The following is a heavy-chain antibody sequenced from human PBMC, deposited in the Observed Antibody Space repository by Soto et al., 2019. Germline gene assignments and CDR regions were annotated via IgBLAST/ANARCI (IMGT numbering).Heavy chain of an antibody. D-gene: IGHD3-22*01. Sequence: SVKGSWKPCRGAFSSYALSLVRQAPGQGLEWMGGLVIILGTTNYAQKFQRRVSIDADESTSTAYMEMSSLRSEDTAVYYCASGYYDSSGYSIDHWGQGTKVTVSS. CDR3: ASGYYDSSGYSIDH. CDR1: RGAFSSYA. CDR2: LVIILGTT. V-gene: IGHV1-69*13. J-gene: IGHJ4*02.